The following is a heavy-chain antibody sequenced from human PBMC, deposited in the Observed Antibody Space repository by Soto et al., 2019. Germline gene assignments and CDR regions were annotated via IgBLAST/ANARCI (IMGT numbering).Heavy chain of an antibody. V-gene: IGHV4-34*01. D-gene: IGHD3-10*01. J-gene: IGHJ3*02. CDR2: INHSGST. CDR3: ARWAVWFGDPHRLALAI. Sequence: SETLSLTCAVYGGSFSGYYWTWIRQPPGTGLEWIGEINHSGSTNYNPSLKSRVTISVDTSKNQFSLKLSSVTAADTAVYYCARWAVWFGDPHRLALAIWGRRTIVTVSS. CDR1: GGSFSGYY.